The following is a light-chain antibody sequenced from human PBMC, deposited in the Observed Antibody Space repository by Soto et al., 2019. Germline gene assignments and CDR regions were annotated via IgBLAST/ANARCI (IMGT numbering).Light chain of an antibody. CDR3: CSYTILSTVG. CDR2: AVS. Sequence: QSALTQPASVSGSPGQSITISCTGTPSDVGGYTHASWYQHSPGKAPKLILFAVSDRTTGVSHRFSGSKSGNTASLTISGLQADDEAVYYCCSYTILSTVGFGGGTKLTV. V-gene: IGLV2-14*01. CDR1: PSDVGGYTH. J-gene: IGLJ2*01.